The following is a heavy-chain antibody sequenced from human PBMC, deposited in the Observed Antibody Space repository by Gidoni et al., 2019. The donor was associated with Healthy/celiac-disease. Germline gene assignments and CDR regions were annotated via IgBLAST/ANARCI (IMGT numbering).Heavy chain of an antibody. CDR3: ARDSLGYYDSSGYYCDY. J-gene: IGHJ4*02. D-gene: IGHD3-22*01. V-gene: IGHV1-69*01. CDR1: RVPFSSYA. Sequence: QVHLVPSGAEVKQPWYSVQVSCQASRVPFSSYAISWVRQAPGQGLEWMGGILPIFGTANYAQKFQGRVTITADEYTSTAYMELSSLRSEDTAVYYCARDSLGYYDSSGYYCDYWGQGTLVTVSS. CDR2: ILPIFGTA.